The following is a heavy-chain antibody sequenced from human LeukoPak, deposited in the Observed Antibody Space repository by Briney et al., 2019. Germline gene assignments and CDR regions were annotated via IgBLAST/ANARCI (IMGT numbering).Heavy chain of an antibody. CDR3: ARGDIASYYYSLEV. D-gene: IGHD5-12*01. CDR1: GFTFSSYD. V-gene: IGHV3-23*01. J-gene: IGHJ6*03. Sequence: GGTLRLSCAVSGFTFSSYDMSWVRQAPGKGLEWVSAISGSGGSTYYADSVKGRFTISRDNAKNSLFLQMSSLRAEDTAVYYCARGDIASYYYSLEVWGTGTTVIISS. CDR2: ISGSGGST.